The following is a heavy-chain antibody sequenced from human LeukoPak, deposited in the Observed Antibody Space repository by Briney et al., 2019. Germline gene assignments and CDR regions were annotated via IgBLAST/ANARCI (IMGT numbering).Heavy chain of an antibody. V-gene: IGHV3-48*02. J-gene: IGHJ4*02. Sequence: PGGSVRLSCATSVFSFTDYPMNWVRQAPGKGLEWISNIRTTAEGAKYAYYADSVKGRVTISRDDGKNTLYLHMNSLRDDDTAVYYCATDQRYALDCWAPEILLTVSS. D-gene: IGHD3-9*01. CDR3: ATDQRYALDC. CDR2: IRTTAEGAKYA. CDR1: VFSFTDYP.